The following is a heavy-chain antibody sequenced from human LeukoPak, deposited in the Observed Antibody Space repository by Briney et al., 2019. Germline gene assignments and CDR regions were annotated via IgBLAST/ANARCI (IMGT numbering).Heavy chain of an antibody. D-gene: IGHD1-26*01. CDR1: GFTFSHYY. J-gene: IGHJ2*01. CDR2: IRNKANSYSI. V-gene: IGHV3-72*01. Sequence: GGSLRLSCAGSGFTFSHYYIDWVRQAPGKGLEWVARIRNKANSYSIEYAASVKGRFIISRDDSKNSVDLQMNRLKSEDTADYYCVRVMLGSSKFFDLWGRGTLVTVSS. CDR3: VRVMLGSSKFFDL.